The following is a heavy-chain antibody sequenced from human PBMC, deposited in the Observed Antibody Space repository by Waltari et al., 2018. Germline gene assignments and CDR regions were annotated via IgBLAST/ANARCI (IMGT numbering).Heavy chain of an antibody. CDR1: GLTFSSYW. V-gene: IGHV3-23*04. CDR2: ISGSGGST. J-gene: IGHJ6*03. Sequence: EVQLVASGGGLVQPGGSLRLSCAASGLTFSSYWMRWVRQSTGKGLEWVSAISGSGGSTYYADAVKGRFTISRDNSKNTLYLQMNSLKTEDTAVYYCTRDSRTNSTHYYYYYYMDVWGKGTTVTVSS. D-gene: IGHD2-2*01. CDR3: TRDSRTNSTHYYYYYYMDV.